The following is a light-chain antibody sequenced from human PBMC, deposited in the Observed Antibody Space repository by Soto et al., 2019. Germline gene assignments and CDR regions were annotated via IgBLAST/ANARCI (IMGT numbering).Light chain of an antibody. Sequence: EIVLTQSPGTLSLSPGGRATLSCRASQSVSSSYLAWYQQKPGQAPRLLIYGASSRATGIPDRFSGSGSGTDFTLNISRLEPEDCAVYYCQQYGTSPLTFGGGTKVEIK. CDR2: GAS. V-gene: IGKV3-20*01. J-gene: IGKJ4*01. CDR3: QQYGTSPLT. CDR1: QSVSSSY.